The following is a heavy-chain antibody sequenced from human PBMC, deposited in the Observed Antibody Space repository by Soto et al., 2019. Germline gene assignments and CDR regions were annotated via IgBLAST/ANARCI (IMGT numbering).Heavy chain of an antibody. CDR1: GGSFSGYF. V-gene: IGHV4-34*01. Sequence: QVQLQQWGAGLLRPSETLSLTCAVYGGSFSGYFWSWIRQPPGKGLAWIGGISHSGTTNYNPSLKSRVTVSVDTSKNQFSLKLSSVTAADTAVYYCARTSGRSNGCGTYYYYGMDVWGQGTTVTVSS. CDR2: ISHSGTT. CDR3: ARTSGRSNGCGTYYYYGMDV. D-gene: IGHD6-19*01. J-gene: IGHJ6*02.